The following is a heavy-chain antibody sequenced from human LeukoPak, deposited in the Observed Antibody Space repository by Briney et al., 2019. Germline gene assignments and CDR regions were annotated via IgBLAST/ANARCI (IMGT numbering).Heavy chain of an antibody. D-gene: IGHD3-22*01. CDR1: GFTFSDYY. J-gene: IGHJ3*02. V-gene: IGHV3-11*01. CDR2: ISSGGSTI. CDR3: ARGVAVPTMIVVGRAFDI. Sequence: PGGSLRLSCAVSGFTFSDYYMSWIRQAPGKGLEWVSYISSGGSTISHADSVKGRFTISRDNAENSLYLQMNSLRAEDTAVYYCARGVAVPTMIVVGRAFDIWGQGTMVTVSS.